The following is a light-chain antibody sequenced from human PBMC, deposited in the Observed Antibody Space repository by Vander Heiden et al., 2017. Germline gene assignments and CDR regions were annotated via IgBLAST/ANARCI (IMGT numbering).Light chain of an antibody. CDR2: AAT. CDR3: QQSYSTPT. Sequence: DIHIIQPPSSLAATVGAGVTINCRASQRISSYLDWEQKKPGKAPKLLIYAATRLKSGVTSRCSGSGSGTDFTLTISKLQHEDVANYYRQQSYSTPTFGQGTKVEIK. J-gene: IGKJ1*01. V-gene: IGKV1-39*01. CDR1: QRISSY.